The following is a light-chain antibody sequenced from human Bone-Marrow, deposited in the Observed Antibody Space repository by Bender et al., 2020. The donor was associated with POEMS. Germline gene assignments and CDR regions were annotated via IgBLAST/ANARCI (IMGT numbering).Light chain of an antibody. Sequence: QSVLTQPPSASGTPGQRVTISCSGSSSNIGTNPVNWYQQLPGTAPKLLIYINNQRPSGVPDRFSGSKSGTSAPLAIRGLQSWDKTDYYCAAWEDRLDGWVFGGGTKLTVL. CDR1: SSNIGTNP. CDR3: AAWEDRLDGWV. J-gene: IGLJ3*02. CDR2: INN. V-gene: IGLV1-44*01.